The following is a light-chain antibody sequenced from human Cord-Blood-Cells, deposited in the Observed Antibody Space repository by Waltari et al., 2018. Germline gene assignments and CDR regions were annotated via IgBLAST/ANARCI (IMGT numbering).Light chain of an antibody. J-gene: IGLJ3*02. Sequence: QSVLTQPPSASGTPGQRVTISCSGSSSNIGSNYVYWYQQLPGTAPKLRVYRNNRRPSGVADRFSGSKSGTSASLAISGLRSEDEADYYCAAWDDSRSGPVFGGGTKLTVL. CDR1: SSNIGSNY. V-gene: IGLV1-47*01. CDR3: AAWDDSRSGPV. CDR2: RNN.